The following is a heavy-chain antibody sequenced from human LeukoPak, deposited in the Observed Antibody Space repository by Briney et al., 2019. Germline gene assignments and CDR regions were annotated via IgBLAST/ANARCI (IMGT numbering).Heavy chain of an antibody. D-gene: IGHD3-22*01. V-gene: IGHV1-2*02. CDR1: GYTFTGYY. Sequence: ASVKVSCKASGYTFTGYYMHWVRQAPGQGLEWMGWINPNSGGTNYAQKFQGRVTMTRDTSISTAYMELSRLRSDDTAVYYCARAEQLERPDYYDSSGYTDTLTLVDYWAREPWSPSPQ. CDR3: ARAEQLERPDYYDSSGYTDTLTLVDY. J-gene: IGHJ4*02. CDR2: INPNSGGT.